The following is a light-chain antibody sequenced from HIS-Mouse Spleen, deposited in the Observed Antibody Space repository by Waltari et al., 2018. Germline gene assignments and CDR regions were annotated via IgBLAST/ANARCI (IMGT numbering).Light chain of an antibody. J-gene: IGLJ3*02. V-gene: IGLV1-47*01. CDR2: RNN. CDR3: AAWDDSLSGWV. Sequence: QSVLTQPPSASGTPGKRVTIPCSGTSSNTGSNYVSWYQQLPGTAPKRLIYRNNQRPSGVPDRFSGSKSGTSASLAISGLRYEDEADYYCAAWDDSLSGWVFGGGTKLTVL. CDR1: SSNTGSNY.